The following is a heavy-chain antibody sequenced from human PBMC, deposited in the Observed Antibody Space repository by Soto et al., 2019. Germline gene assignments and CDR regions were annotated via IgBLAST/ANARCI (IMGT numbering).Heavy chain of an antibody. J-gene: IGHJ5*02. D-gene: IGHD3-16*02. CDR1: GYSVTRYW. Sequence: GESLKISCKGSGYSVTRYWISWVRQMPGKGLEWMGRIDPSDSYTNYSPSFQGHVTISADKSISTAYLQWSSLKASDTAMYYCARLLLSRVDFDPWGQGTLVTVSS. CDR2: IDPSDSYT. V-gene: IGHV5-10-1*01. CDR3: ARLLLSRVDFDP.